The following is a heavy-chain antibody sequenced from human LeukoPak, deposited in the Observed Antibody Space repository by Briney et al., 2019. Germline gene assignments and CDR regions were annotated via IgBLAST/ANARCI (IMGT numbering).Heavy chain of an antibody. D-gene: IGHD6-13*01. CDR3: AKEANIASAIVWFDP. V-gene: IGHV4-34*01. CDR2: INHSGST. J-gene: IGHJ5*02. Sequence: PSETLSLTCGVYGGSFSGYYWNWIRQPPRKGLEWIGEINHSGSTNYNPSLKSRVTISVDTSKNQFSLKLSSVTAADTAVYYCAKEANIASAIVWFDPWGQGTLVTVSS. CDR1: GGSFSGYY.